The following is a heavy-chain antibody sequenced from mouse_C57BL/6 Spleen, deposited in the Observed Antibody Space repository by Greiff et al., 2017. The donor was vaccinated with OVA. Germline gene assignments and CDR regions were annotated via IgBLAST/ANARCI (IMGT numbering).Heavy chain of an antibody. CDR3: ARSPTVVASYYFDY. CDR1: GYTFTSYW. D-gene: IGHD1-1*01. J-gene: IGHJ2*01. CDR2: IYPGSGST. V-gene: IGHV1-55*01. Sequence: VQLQQPGAELVKPGASVKMSCKASGYTFTSYWITWVKQRPGQGLEWIGDIYPGSGSTNYNEKFKSKATLTVDTSSSTAYMQLSSLTSEDSAVYYCARSPTVVASYYFDYWGQGTTLTVSS.